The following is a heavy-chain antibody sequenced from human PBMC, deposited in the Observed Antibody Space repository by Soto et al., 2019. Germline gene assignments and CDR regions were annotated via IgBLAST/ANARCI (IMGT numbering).Heavy chain of an antibody. D-gene: IGHD6-19*01. CDR3: AKPGYLEQWLVRGYFDY. J-gene: IGHJ4*02. CDR1: GFTFSSYA. CDR2: ISSSGGTT. V-gene: IGHV3-23*01. Sequence: GGSLRLSCAASGFTFSSYAMSWVRQAPGKGLEWVSAISSSGGTTHYADSVKGRLIISRDNSKNTLYLQMNSLRAEDTAVYYCAKPGYLEQWLVRGYFDYWGQGAMVTVSS.